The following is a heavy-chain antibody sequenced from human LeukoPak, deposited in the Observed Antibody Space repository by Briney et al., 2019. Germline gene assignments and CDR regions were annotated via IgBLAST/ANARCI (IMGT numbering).Heavy chain of an antibody. CDR2: MNPNSGNT. CDR1: GYTFTSYD. D-gene: IGHD4-23*01. V-gene: IGHV1-8*01. J-gene: IGHJ4*02. CDR3: ARAGSMVVKGPGY. Sequence: ASVKVSCKASGYTFTSYDINWVRQATGQGLEWMGWMNPNSGNTGYAQKFQGRVTMTRNTSISTAYMALSSLRSEDTAGYYCARAGSMVVKGPGYWGQGTLVTVSS.